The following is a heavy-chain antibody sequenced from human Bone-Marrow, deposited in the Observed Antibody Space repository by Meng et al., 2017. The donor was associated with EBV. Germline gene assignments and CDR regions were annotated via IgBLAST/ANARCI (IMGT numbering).Heavy chain of an antibody. J-gene: IGHJ4*02. CDR2: LIPMLGAP. D-gene: IGHD3-10*01. Sequence: QVQWAQSAAGVKEPGSSWKVSCKTSGGTFRNYAISWVRQAPGQGLEWLGGLIPMLGAPNYAQKFQGRVTITADESTSTHYMDLNSLRSEDTAVYYCASESGRGYTPDYWGQGTLVTVSS. CDR3: ASESGRGYTPDY. CDR1: GGTFRNYA. V-gene: IGHV1-69*01.